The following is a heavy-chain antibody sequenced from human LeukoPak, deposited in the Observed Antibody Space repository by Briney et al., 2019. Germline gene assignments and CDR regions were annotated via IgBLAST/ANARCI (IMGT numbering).Heavy chain of an antibody. Sequence: SETLSLTCTVSGGSISSSSYYWGWIRQPPGKGLEWIGSIYYSGSTYYNPSLKSRVTISVDTSKNQFSLKLSSVTAADTAVYYCAGRRLTTSFFDIWGRGTKVTVSS. V-gene: IGHV4-39*07. CDR1: GGSISSSSYY. CDR3: AGRRLTTSFFDI. CDR2: IYYSGST. D-gene: IGHD4-17*01. J-gene: IGHJ3*02.